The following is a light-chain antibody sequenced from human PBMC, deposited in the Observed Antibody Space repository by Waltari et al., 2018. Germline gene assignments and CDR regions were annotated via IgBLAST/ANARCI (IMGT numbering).Light chain of an antibody. Sequence: QPVLTQSSSASASLGSSVKLTCTLRSGHSSYIIAWHQQQRGKAPRYLMKLDGSGSYNKGSGVPDRFSGSSSGADRYLTISNLKSEDEADYYCETWDSNTLVFGGGTKLTVL. CDR1: SGHSSYI. V-gene: IGLV4-60*03. CDR3: ETWDSNTLV. J-gene: IGLJ2*01. CDR2: LDGSGSY.